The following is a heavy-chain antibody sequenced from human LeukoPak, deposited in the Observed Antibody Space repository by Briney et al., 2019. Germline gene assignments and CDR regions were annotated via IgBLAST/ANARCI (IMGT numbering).Heavy chain of an antibody. V-gene: IGHV4-34*01. J-gene: IGHJ4*02. CDR2: INHSGST. CDR1: GGSFSGYY. Sequence: PSETLSLTCAVYGGSFSGYYWSWIRQPPGKGLEWIGEINHSGSTNYNPSLKSRVTISVDTSKNQFSLKLSSVTAADTAVYYCARGFYDYVWGSYRPWGQGTLVTVSS. D-gene: IGHD3-16*02. CDR3: ARGFYDYVWGSYRP.